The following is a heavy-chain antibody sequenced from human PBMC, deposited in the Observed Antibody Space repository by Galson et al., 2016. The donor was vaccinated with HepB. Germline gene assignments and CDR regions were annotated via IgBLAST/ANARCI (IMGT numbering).Heavy chain of an antibody. CDR1: GFTFSDYY. D-gene: IGHD6-19*01. J-gene: IGHJ4*02. V-gene: IGHV3-11*05. Sequence: SLRLSCAASGFTFSDYYMSWIRQAPGKGLEWVAYISSSSIYINYADYVKGRFSISRDNAKNSLSLQMNSLRAEDTAVYYCARDLEGRSSIAVAGKVKYWGQGTLVTVSA. CDR3: ARDLEGRSSIAVAGKVKY. CDR2: ISSSSIYI.